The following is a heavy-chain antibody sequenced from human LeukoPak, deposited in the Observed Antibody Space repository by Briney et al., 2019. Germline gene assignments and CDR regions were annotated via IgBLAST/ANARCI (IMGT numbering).Heavy chain of an antibody. D-gene: IGHD6-13*01. J-gene: IGHJ4*02. CDR1: GFTFSDYY. CDR3: ARAPAAGTGGLDY. Sequence: GGSLRPSCAASGFTFSDYYMSWIRQAPGKGLEWVSYISSSGSTTYYADSVKGRFTISRDNAKNSLYLQMNSLRAEDTAVYYCARAPAAGTGGLDYWGQGTLVTVSS. CDR2: ISSSGSTT. V-gene: IGHV3-11*01.